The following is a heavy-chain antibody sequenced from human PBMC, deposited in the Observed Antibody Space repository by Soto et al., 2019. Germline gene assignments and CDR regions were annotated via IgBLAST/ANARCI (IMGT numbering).Heavy chain of an antibody. J-gene: IGHJ4*02. CDR3: AKDQGTQPGLGY. Sequence: QVQLVESGGGVVQPGRSLRLSCAASGFTFSSYGMHWVRQAPGKGLEWVAVISYDGSNKYYADSVKGRFTISRDNSKNTLYLQMNSLRAEDTAVYYCAKDQGTQPGLGYWGQGTLVTVSS. CDR2: ISYDGSNK. D-gene: IGHD5-18*01. CDR1: GFTFSSYG. V-gene: IGHV3-30*18.